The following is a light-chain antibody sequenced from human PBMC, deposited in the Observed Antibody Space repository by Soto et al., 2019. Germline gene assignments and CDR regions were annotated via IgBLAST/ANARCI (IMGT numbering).Light chain of an antibody. CDR2: YAS. J-gene: IGKJ5*01. V-gene: IGKV1-33*01. CDR3: HQSYRTPT. Sequence: DIQMTQSPSPLSASEGDRVTITCQASQDISNYLNWHQQKPGKAPKLLIYYASNLETGVPSRFSGSGSGTDFTFTISSLEPEDIATYYCHQSYRTPTFGQGTRLEIK. CDR1: QDISNY.